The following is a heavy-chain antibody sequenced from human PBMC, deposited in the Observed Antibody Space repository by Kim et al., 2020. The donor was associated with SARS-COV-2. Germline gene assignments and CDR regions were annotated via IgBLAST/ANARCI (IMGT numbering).Heavy chain of an antibody. CDR1: GFTFSSYA. Sequence: GGSLRLSCAASGFTFSSYAMHWVRQAPGKGLEWVAVISYDGSNKYYADSVKGRFTISRDNSKNTLYLQMNSLRAEDTAVYYCARGAGRYFDYWGQGTLVT. J-gene: IGHJ4*02. CDR3: ARGAGRYFDY. V-gene: IGHV3-30*04. CDR2: ISYDGSNK.